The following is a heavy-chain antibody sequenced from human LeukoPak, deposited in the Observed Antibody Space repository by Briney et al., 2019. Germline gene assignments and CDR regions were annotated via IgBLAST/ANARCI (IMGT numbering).Heavy chain of an antibody. J-gene: IGHJ4*02. CDR2: IRYDGYNK. CDR3: AKISSPNYYDNTLLDY. CDR1: GFTFSSYG. Sequence: GGSLRLSCAVSGFTFSSYGMHWVRQAPGKGLEWVAFIRYDGYNKYYPDSVKGRFTISRDNSKSTMFLQMNTLRPEDTAMCYCAKISSPNYYDNTLLDYWGQGTLVTVSS. D-gene: IGHD3-22*01. V-gene: IGHV3-30*02.